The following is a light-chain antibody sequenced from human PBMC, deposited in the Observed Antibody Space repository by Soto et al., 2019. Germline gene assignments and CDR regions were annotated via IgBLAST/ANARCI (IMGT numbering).Light chain of an antibody. CDR2: GAS. CDR1: QSVSSS. Sequence: DMVMTQSPATLSVSPGERATLSCRASQSVSSSLAWYQQKPGRSPRLLIYGASTRAIGIPARFSGSGSGTEFTLTISSLQSEDVSVYFCQHYNFWPHTFGQGTKLEIK. J-gene: IGKJ2*01. V-gene: IGKV3-15*01. CDR3: QHYNFWPHT.